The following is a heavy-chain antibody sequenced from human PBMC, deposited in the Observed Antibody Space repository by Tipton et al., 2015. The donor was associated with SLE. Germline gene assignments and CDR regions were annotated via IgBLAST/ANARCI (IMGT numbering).Heavy chain of an antibody. V-gene: IGHV3-74*01. J-gene: IGHJ3*02. CDR3: ARSRVGDTYDAFDI. D-gene: IGHD5-18*01. Sequence: GSLRLSCAASGFTFSSYWMYWVRQAPGKGPVWVSRINSDGSSTTYADSVKGRFTTSRDNAKNTLFLQMNSLGAEDTALYYCARSRVGDTYDAFDIWGQGTMVTVSS. CDR2: INSDGSST. CDR1: GFTFSSYW.